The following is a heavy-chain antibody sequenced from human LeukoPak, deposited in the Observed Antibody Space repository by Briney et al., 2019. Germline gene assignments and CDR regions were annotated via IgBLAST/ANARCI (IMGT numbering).Heavy chain of an antibody. V-gene: IGHV1-2*02. D-gene: IGHD5-12*01. CDR1: GYTFTGYY. CDR3: ARETRGSLVIDY. Sequence: ASVRVSCKASGYTFTGYYMHWVRQAPGQGLEWMGWINPNSGGTNYAQKFQGRVTMTRDTSISTAYMELSSLRSEDMAVYYCARETRGSLVIDYWGQGTLVTVSS. J-gene: IGHJ4*02. CDR2: INPNSGGT.